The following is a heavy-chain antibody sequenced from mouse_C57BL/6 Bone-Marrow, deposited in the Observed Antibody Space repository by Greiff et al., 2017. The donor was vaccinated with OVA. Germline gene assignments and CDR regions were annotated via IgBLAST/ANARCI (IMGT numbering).Heavy chain of an antibody. V-gene: IGHV2-2*01. J-gene: IGHJ1*03. Sequence: VQLQQSGPGLVQPSQSLSITCTVSGFSLTSYGVHWVRQSPGKGLEWLGVIWSGGSTDYNAAFISRLSISKDNSKSQVFFKMNSLQADDTAIYYCARGDYYGSTDWYFDVWCTGTTVTVSS. CDR3: ARGDYYGSTDWYFDV. D-gene: IGHD1-1*01. CDR1: GFSLTSYG. CDR2: IWSGGST.